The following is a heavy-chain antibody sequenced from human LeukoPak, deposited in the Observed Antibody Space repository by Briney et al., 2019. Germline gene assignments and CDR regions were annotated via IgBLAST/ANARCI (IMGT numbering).Heavy chain of an antibody. CDR3: ARDTNYYGSGSPLNWLDP. J-gene: IGHJ5*02. Sequence: ASVKVSCKASGYTFTSYGISWVRQAPGQGLEWMGWISAYNGNTNYAQKLQGRVTMTTDTCTITAYMELRSLRSDDTAVYYCARDTNYYGSGSPLNWLDPWGQGTLVTVSS. D-gene: IGHD3-10*01. CDR1: GYTFTSYG. CDR2: ISAYNGNT. V-gene: IGHV1-18*01.